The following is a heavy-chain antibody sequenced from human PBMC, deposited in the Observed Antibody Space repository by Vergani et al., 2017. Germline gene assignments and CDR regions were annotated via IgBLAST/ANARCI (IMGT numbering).Heavy chain of an antibody. Sequence: QVQLQQWGAGLLKPSETLSLTCAVYGGSFSGYYWSWIRQPPGKGLEWIGEINHSGSTNYNPSLKSRVTISVETSKNQFSLKLSSVTAADTAVYYCARHLRGYSYGVFDYWGQGREVTVSS. CDR3: ARHLRGYSYGVFDY. J-gene: IGHJ4*02. CDR1: GGSFSGYY. V-gene: IGHV4-34*01. CDR2: INHSGST. D-gene: IGHD5-18*01.